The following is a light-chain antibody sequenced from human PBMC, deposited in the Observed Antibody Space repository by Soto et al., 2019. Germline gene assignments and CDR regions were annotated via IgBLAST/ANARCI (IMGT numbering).Light chain of an antibody. CDR3: QQYYSYPRT. J-gene: IGKJ1*01. Sequence: AIRMTQSPSSLSASTGDRVTITCRASQGISSYLAWYQQKPGKAPKLLIYAASTLQSGVPSRFSGSGSGKVFPLTISFLQSEDFATYYCQQYYSYPRTFGQGTKVEIK. CDR1: QGISSY. CDR2: AAS. V-gene: IGKV1-8*01.